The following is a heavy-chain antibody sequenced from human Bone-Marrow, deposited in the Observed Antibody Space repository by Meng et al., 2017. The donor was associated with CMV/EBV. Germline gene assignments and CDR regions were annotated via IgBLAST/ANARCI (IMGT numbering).Heavy chain of an antibody. J-gene: IGHJ6*02. CDR3: ARDQLVGATSNPYYYYYGMDV. CDR2: VSWNGSRT. D-gene: IGHD1-26*01. CDR1: GFTFSNSD. V-gene: IGHV3-19*01. Sequence: GGSLRLSCAASGFTFSNSDMNWVRQAPGKGLEWVSGVSWNGSRTHYADSVKGRFIISRDKSKNTLYLQMNSLRGEDTAVYFCARDQLVGATSNPYYYYYGMDVWGQGTTVTVSS.